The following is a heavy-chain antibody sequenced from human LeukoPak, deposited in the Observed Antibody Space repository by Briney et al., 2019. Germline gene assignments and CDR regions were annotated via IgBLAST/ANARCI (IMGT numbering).Heavy chain of an antibody. CDR1: GYTFINYG. Sequence: ASVKVSCKAFGYTFINYGISWVRQAPGQGLEWMGRINPNSGGTNYAQKFQGRVTMTRDTSISTAYVELSRLRSDDTAVYYCAVAGYSSSWALAAFDIWGQGTMVTVSS. D-gene: IGHD6-13*01. CDR3: AVAGYSSSWALAAFDI. J-gene: IGHJ3*02. CDR2: INPNSGGT. V-gene: IGHV1-2*06.